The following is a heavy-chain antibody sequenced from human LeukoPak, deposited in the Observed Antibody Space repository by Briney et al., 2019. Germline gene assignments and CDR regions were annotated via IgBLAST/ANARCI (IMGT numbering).Heavy chain of an antibody. D-gene: IGHD5-12*01. Sequence: GGSLRFSCAASGFAFSSYAMSWVRQAPGKGLEWVSAISGSGGSRYYADSVKGRFTISRDNSKNTLYLQMNSLRAEDTAVYYCAKGVATGDPFDYWGQGTLVTVSS. CDR2: ISGSGGSR. CDR1: GFAFSSYA. V-gene: IGHV3-23*01. J-gene: IGHJ4*02. CDR3: AKGVATGDPFDY.